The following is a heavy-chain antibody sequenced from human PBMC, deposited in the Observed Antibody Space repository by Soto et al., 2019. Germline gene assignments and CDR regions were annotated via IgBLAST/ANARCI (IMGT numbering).Heavy chain of an antibody. CDR1: GYTFTSYD. Sequence: GASVKVSCKASGYTFTSYDINWVRQATGQGLEWMGWMNPNSGNTGYAQKFQGRVTMTRNTSISTAYMELSSLRSEDTAVYYCARGYYDILTGYYMIDYWGQGTLVTVSS. CDR3: ARGYYDILTGYYMIDY. CDR2: MNPNSGNT. D-gene: IGHD3-9*01. V-gene: IGHV1-8*01. J-gene: IGHJ4*02.